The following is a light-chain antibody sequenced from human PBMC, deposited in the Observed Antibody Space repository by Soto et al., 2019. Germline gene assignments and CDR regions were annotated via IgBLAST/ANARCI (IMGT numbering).Light chain of an antibody. CDR3: QQLNSYPIT. CDR2: IAS. Sequence: TLTCRARQGISNYLAWYQQKPGKAPKLLIYIASTLQVGVPSRFSGSGSGTDFSLTISSLQPEDFATYFCQQLNSYPITFGQGTRLEI. V-gene: IGKV1-9*01. J-gene: IGKJ5*01. CDR1: QGISNY.